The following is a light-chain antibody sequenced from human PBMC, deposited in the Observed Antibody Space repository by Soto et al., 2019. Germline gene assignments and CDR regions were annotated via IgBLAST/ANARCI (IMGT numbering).Light chain of an antibody. J-gene: IGLJ1*01. CDR3: AAWDDSLNGYV. Sequence: QSALTQPPSASGTPGQRVTISCSGRSSKIGRNTVNWYQQLPGTAPKLLIYSSNQRPSGVPDRFSGSKSGTSASLAISGLQSEDEADYYCAAWDDSLNGYVFGTGTTVTVL. CDR1: SSKIGRNT. V-gene: IGLV1-44*01. CDR2: SSN.